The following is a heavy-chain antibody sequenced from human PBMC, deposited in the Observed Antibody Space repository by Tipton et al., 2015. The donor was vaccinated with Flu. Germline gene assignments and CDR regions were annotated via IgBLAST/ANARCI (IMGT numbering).Heavy chain of an antibody. J-gene: IGHJ4*02. CDR1: GDSVSSNSAA. CDR2: TYYRSKWYH. Sequence: LRLSCAISGDSVSSNSAAWNWIRQSPSRGLEWLGRTYYRSKWYHDYAVSVKSRIIINPDTSRNQFSLQLNSVTLEDTAVYYCVREYYSDSSGLDYWGQGTLVSVSS. CDR3: VREYYSDSSGLDY. D-gene: IGHD3-22*01. V-gene: IGHV6-1*01.